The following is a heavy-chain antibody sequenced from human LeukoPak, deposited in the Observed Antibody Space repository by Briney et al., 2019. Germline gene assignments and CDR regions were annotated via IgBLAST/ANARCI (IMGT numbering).Heavy chain of an antibody. CDR3: ARPYYVAANYYFDY. Sequence: GGSLRLSSAAPGFNFSIYEMNCVRQAPCDGLYFCSYISDSGNTIYYADSVKGRFTISRDNAKNSLYLQMNSLRAEDTAVYYCARPYYVAANYYFDYWGQGTLVTVSS. D-gene: IGHD1-26*01. V-gene: IGHV3-48*03. CDR1: GFNFSIYE. J-gene: IGHJ4*02. CDR2: ISDSGNTI.